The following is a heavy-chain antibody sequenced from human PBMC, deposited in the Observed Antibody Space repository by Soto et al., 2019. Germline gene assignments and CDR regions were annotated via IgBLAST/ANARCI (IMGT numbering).Heavy chain of an antibody. D-gene: IGHD1-7*01. Sequence: TLSLTCTVSGGSISSGGYYWSWIRQHPGKGLEWIGYIYYSGSTYYNPSLKSRVTISVDTSKNQFSLKLSSVTAAETAVYYCASSVGWNYDSAAFDIWGQGTMVTASS. CDR3: ASSVGWNYDSAAFDI. CDR1: GGSISSGGYY. V-gene: IGHV4-31*03. CDR2: IYYSGST. J-gene: IGHJ3*02.